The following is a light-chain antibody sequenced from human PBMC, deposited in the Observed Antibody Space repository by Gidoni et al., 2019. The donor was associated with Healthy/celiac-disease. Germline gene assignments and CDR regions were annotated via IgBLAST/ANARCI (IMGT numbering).Light chain of an antibody. V-gene: IGKV1-9*01. Sequence: DIQLTQSPSFLSASVGDRVTITCRASQGISSYLAWYQQKPGKAPKLLIYAASNLQSGVPSRLSGSGSGTEFTLTISSMQPEDFATYYWQQLNSYRVTFGPGTKVDIK. CDR3: QQLNSYRVT. CDR1: QGISSY. J-gene: IGKJ3*01. CDR2: AAS.